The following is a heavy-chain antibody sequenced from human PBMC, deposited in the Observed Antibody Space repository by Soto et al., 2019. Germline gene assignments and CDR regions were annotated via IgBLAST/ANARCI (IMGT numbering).Heavy chain of an antibody. Sequence: SQTLSLTCAISGDGVSSNSAAWNWIRQSPSRGLEWLGRTYYRSKWYNDYAVSVKSRITINPDTSKNQFSLQLNSVTPEDTAVYYCARELLWFGELSSFFDSWGQGTLVTVSS. V-gene: IGHV6-1*01. CDR3: ARELLWFGELSSFFDS. CDR2: TYYRSKWYN. CDR1: GDGVSSNSAA. D-gene: IGHD3-10*01. J-gene: IGHJ4*02.